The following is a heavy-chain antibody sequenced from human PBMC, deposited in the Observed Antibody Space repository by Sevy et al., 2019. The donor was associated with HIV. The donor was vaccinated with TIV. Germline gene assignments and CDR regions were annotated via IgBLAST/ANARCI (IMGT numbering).Heavy chain of an antibody. CDR2: LSFGCGEI. V-gene: IGHV3-23*01. J-gene: IGHJ4*02. D-gene: IGHD2-8*01. CDR1: GFTFSKYS. CDR3: ARVWCTKSHDY. Sequence: GGSLRLSCAASGFTFSKYSMSWVRQPPGKGLEWVSTLSFGCGEINYADSVKGRFTISRDNSKSSVYLQMNNLRPEDTAVYYCARVWCTKSHDYWGQGTLVTVSS.